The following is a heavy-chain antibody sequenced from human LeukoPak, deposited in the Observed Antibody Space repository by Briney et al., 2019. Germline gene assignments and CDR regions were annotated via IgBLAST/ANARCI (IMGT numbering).Heavy chain of an antibody. CDR1: GFTFSSYA. D-gene: IGHD4-17*01. Sequence: PGGSLRLSCAASGFTFSSYARSWVRQAPGKGLEWVSTISGSGGSTYYADSVKGRFTFSRDNSKNTLYLQMNSLRADDTAVYYCANNMTTVTAFDYWGQGTLVTVSS. J-gene: IGHJ4*02. V-gene: IGHV3-23*01. CDR2: ISGSGGST. CDR3: ANNMTTVTAFDY.